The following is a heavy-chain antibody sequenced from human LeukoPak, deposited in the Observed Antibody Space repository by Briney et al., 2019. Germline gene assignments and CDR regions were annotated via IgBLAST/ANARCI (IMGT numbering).Heavy chain of an antibody. D-gene: IGHD2-15*01. V-gene: IGHV3-30-3*01. Sequence: GGSLRLSCVASGFTFNSYAVHWVRQAPGKGLEWVAVISYDGSINFYAASVRGRLTISRDNSKNTLYLQMNSLRAEDTALYFCARDRRYCGGGSCYFDYFFDYWGQGTLVTVSS. CDR3: ARDRRYCGGGSCYFDYFFDY. CDR1: GFTFNSYA. CDR2: ISYDGSIN. J-gene: IGHJ4*02.